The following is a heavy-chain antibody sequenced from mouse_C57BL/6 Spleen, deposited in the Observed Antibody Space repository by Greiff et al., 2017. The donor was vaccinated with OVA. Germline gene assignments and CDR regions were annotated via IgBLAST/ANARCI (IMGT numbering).Heavy chain of an antibody. J-gene: IGHJ3*01. CDR2: INPNYGTT. CDR1: GYSFTDYN. Sequence: EVQLKQSGPELVKPGASVKISCKASGYSFTDYNMNWVKQSNGKSLEWIGVINPNYGTTSYNQKFKGKATLTVDQSSSTAYMQLNSLTSEDSAVYYCARRGDYGSSYTWFAYWGQGTLVTVSA. CDR3: ARRGDYGSSYTWFAY. V-gene: IGHV1-39*01. D-gene: IGHD1-1*01.